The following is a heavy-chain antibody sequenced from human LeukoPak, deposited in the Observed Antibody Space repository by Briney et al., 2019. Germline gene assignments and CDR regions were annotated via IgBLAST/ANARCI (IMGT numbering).Heavy chain of an antibody. J-gene: IGHJ4*02. CDR3: TRGSLRGSSRDY. V-gene: IGHV1-8*01. CDR1: GYTFTGYD. Sequence: ASVRVSCKASGYTFTGYDINWVRQATGQGLEWMGWMNPYTGDTGYAQKFQGRVTMTRNTSIDTAYMELSGLRSEDTAVYYCTRGSLRGSSRDYWGQGTLVTVSS. CDR2: MNPYTGDT. D-gene: IGHD1-26*01.